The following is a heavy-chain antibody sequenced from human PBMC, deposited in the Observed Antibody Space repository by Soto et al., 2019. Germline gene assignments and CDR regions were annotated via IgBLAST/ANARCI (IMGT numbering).Heavy chain of an antibody. CDR2: INAGNGNT. J-gene: IGHJ4*02. Sequence: ASVKVSCKASGYTFTSYAMHWVRQAPGQRLEWMGWINAGNGNTKYSQKFQGRVTITRDTSARTAYMELSSLRSEDTAVYYCARAVAVAADFDYWGQGTLVTVSS. CDR1: GYTFTSYA. V-gene: IGHV1-3*01. CDR3: ARAVAVAADFDY. D-gene: IGHD6-19*01.